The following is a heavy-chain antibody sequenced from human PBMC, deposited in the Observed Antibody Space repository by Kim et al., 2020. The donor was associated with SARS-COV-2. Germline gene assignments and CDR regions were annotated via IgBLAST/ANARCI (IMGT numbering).Heavy chain of an antibody. D-gene: IGHD3-9*01. Sequence: PSLKSRVTISVDTSKNQFSLKLSSVTAADTAVYYCARGKSYYDILYYFDYWGQGTLVTVSS. V-gene: IGHV4-59*09. J-gene: IGHJ4*02. CDR3: ARGKSYYDILYYFDY.